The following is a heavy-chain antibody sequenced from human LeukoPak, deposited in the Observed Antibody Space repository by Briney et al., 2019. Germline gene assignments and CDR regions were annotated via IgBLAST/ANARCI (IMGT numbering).Heavy chain of an antibody. CDR1: GGTFSRYA. CDR2: IIPMFGIA. D-gene: IGHD6-19*01. J-gene: IGHJ4*02. CDR3: ARDRPYTGGWRGFDY. V-gene: IGHV1-69*13. Sequence: SVKVSCKASGGTFSRYAISWVRQAPGQGLEWMGGIIPMFGIASYAQKFQGRVTITADESTSTAYMELSSLRSEDTAVYYCARDRPYTGGWRGFDYWGQGTLVTVSS.